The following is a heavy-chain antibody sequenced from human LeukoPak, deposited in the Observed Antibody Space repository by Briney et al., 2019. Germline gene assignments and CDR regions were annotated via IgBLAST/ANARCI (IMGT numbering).Heavy chain of an antibody. Sequence: PGGSLRLSCAASGFTFSSYSMNWVRQAPGKGLEWVSSISGSSNYIYYADSLKGRVTISRDNAKNSLYLQMNSLGAEDTAVYYCARRDGSTWSIDYWGQGTLVTVSS. CDR3: ARRDGSTWSIDY. CDR2: ISGSSNYI. V-gene: IGHV3-21*01. D-gene: IGHD6-13*01. CDR1: GFTFSSYS. J-gene: IGHJ4*02.